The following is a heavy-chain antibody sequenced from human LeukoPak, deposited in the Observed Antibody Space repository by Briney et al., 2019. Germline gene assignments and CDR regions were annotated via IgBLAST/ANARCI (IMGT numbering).Heavy chain of an antibody. Sequence: ASVKVSCKASGYTFTGYYMHWVRQAPGQGLEWMGRINPNSGGTNYAQKFQGRVTMTRDTSISTAYMELSRLRSDDTAVYYCARRLDPTPPGVVVVPAATWGFDPWGQGTLVTVSS. CDR2: INPNSGGT. CDR1: GYTFTGYY. V-gene: IGHV1-2*06. CDR3: ARRLDPTPPGVVVVPAATWGFDP. J-gene: IGHJ5*02. D-gene: IGHD2-2*01.